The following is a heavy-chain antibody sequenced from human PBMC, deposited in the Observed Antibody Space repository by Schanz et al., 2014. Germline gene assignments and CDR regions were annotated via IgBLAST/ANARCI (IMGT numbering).Heavy chain of an antibody. CDR3: TKGRFGELSAVDI. CDR1: GFTFSSYA. CDR2: ISGGGGST. V-gene: IGHV3-23*01. J-gene: IGHJ3*02. D-gene: IGHD3-10*01. Sequence: EVQLLESGGGLVQPGGSLRLSCAASGFTFSSYAMSWVRQAPGKGLEWVSAISGGGGSTYYADSVKGRFTISRDNSKNTQYLQMNSRRAEDTAVYCCTKGRFGELSAVDIWGQGTMVTVSS.